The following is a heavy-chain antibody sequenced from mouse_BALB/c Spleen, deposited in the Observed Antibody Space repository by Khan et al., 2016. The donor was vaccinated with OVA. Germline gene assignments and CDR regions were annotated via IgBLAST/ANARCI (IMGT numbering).Heavy chain of an antibody. CDR3: ASGGYWYFDV. J-gene: IGHJ1*01. D-gene: IGHD1-1*02. CDR1: GYTFTNYG. V-gene: IGHV9-3-1*01. CDR2: INTYPEEP. Sequence: QIQLVQSGPELKKPGETVKISCKASGYTFTNYGMNWVKQAPGKGLKWMGWINTYPEEPTYADDFKGRFAFSLEPSASTAYLQIHYLKNEDTATYFCASGGYWYFDVWGAGTTVTVSS.